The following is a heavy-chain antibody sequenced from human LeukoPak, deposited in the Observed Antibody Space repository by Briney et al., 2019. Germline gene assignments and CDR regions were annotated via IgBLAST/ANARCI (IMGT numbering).Heavy chain of an antibody. CDR1: GGTFSSYA. D-gene: IGHD3-10*01. Sequence: SVKVSGMASGGTFSSYAISWVRQAPGQGLEWMGGIIPIFGTPNYAQKFQGRVTITADESTSTSYMELSSLRSEDMAVYYCARGPYVGSAEYFQHWGQGTLVTVSS. CDR3: ARGPYVGSAEYFQH. CDR2: IIPIFGTP. J-gene: IGHJ1*01. V-gene: IGHV1-69*01.